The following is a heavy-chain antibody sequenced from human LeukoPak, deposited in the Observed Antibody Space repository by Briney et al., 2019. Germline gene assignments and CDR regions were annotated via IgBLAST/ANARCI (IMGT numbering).Heavy chain of an antibody. CDR2: VSWNSDHT. J-gene: IGHJ4*02. CDR3: AKDFQGIVGATQIDF. Sequence: GGSLRLSCAASGFKFDDYTMHWVCRPPGKGLEWVSLVSWNSDHTSYADSVKDRFTISRDNSKNSLYLEMSSLRIEDTAFYYCAKDFQGIVGATQIDFWGQGTLVTVSS. V-gene: IGHV3-43*01. D-gene: IGHD1-26*01. CDR1: GFKFDDYT.